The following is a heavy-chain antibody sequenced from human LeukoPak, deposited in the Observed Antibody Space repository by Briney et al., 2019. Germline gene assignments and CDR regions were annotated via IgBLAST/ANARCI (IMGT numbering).Heavy chain of an antibody. J-gene: IGHJ4*02. CDR1: GDSISNYY. D-gene: IGHD2-15*01. V-gene: IGHV4-4*07. CDR2: IYTSGST. Sequence: PSETLSLTCTVSGDSISNYYWSWIRQPAGKGLEWIGRIYTSGSTNYNPSLKSRVTMSVDTSKNQFFLNLTSVTAADTATYFCARAPRAYCSATGSCFQDDWGQGTLVIVSS. CDR3: ARAPRAYCSATGSCFQDD.